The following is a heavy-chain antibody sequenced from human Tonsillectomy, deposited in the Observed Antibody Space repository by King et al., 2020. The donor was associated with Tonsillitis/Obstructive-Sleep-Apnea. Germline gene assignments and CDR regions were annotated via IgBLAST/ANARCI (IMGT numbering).Heavy chain of an antibody. V-gene: IGHV3-33*01. CDR2: IWYDGSNK. D-gene: IGHD2-15*01. Sequence: VQLVQSGGGVVQPGRSLRLSCPASGFTFSSYGMHWVRQAPGKGLEWVAVIWYDGSNKYYADSVKGRFTISRDNSKDTLYLQMNSLRAEDTAVYYCARVVVAPAVLDVWGQGTTVTVSS. CDR1: GFTFSSYG. CDR3: ARVVVAPAVLDV. J-gene: IGHJ6*02.